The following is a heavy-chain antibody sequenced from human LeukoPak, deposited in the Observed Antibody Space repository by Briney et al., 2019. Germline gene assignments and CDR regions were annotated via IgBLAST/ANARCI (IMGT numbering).Heavy chain of an antibody. J-gene: IGHJ4*02. CDR3: ARVATIFWVDY. CDR2: IYYSGST. Sequence: SETLSLTCAVSGGSISSGGYYWSWIRQPPGKGLEWIGYIYYSGSTNYNPSLKSRVTISVDTSKNQFSLKLSSVTAADTAVYYCARVATIFWVDYWGQGTLVTVSS. CDR1: GGSISSGGYY. V-gene: IGHV4-61*08. D-gene: IGHD5-12*01.